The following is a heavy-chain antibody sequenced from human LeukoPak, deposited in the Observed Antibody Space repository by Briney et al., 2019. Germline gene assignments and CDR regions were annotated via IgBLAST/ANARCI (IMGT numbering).Heavy chain of an antibody. Sequence: GGSLRLSCAASGFTFSDYYMSWIRQAPGKGLEWVSYISSSGSTIYYADSVKGRFTISRDNAKNSLYLQMNSLRAEDTAVYYCAGAMANWNYFDYWGQGTLVTVSS. D-gene: IGHD1-20*01. CDR1: GFTFSDYY. CDR2: ISSSGSTI. CDR3: AGAMANWNYFDY. J-gene: IGHJ4*02. V-gene: IGHV3-11*04.